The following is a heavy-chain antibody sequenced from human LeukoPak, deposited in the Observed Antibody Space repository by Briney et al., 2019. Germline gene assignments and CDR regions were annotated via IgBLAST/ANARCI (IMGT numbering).Heavy chain of an antibody. CDR3: ARGVYYRGNFDY. CDR1: GFTFSSYW. Sequence: GGSLRLSCVASGFTFSSYWMHWVRQAPGKGLVWVSRINSDGSSTSYAESVKGRITISRDNAQNTLSLQMYSLRAEDTAVYYCARGVYYRGNFDYWGQGTLVTVSS. CDR2: INSDGSST. J-gene: IGHJ4*02. V-gene: IGHV3-74*01. D-gene: IGHD3-10*01.